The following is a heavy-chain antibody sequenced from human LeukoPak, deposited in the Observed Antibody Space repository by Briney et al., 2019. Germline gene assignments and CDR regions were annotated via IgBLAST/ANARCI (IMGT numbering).Heavy chain of an antibody. CDR3: ARALPEVNWFDP. CDR2: IYHSGST. D-gene: IGHD1-14*01. J-gene: IGHJ5*02. V-gene: IGHV4-38-2*02. Sequence: SETLSLTCTVSGYSISSGYYWGWTRQPPGKGLEWIGYIYHSGSTYYNPSLKSRVTISVDTSKNQFSLKLSSVTAADTAMYYCARALPEVNWFDPWGQGTLVTVSS. CDR1: GYSISSGYY.